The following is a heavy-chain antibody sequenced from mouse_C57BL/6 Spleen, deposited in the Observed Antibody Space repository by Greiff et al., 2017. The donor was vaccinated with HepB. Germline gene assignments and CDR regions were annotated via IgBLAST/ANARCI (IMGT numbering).Heavy chain of an antibody. D-gene: IGHD2-4*01. J-gene: IGHJ1*03. V-gene: IGHV1-26*01. CDR1: GYTFTDYY. CDR3: ARPLYYDYDSWYFDV. Sequence: EVQLQQSGPELVKPGASVKISCKASGYTFTDYYMNWVKQSHGKSLEWIGDINPNNGGTSYNQKFKGKATLTVDKSSSTAYMELRSLTSEDSAVYYCARPLYYDYDSWYFDVWGTGTTVTVSS. CDR2: INPNNGGT.